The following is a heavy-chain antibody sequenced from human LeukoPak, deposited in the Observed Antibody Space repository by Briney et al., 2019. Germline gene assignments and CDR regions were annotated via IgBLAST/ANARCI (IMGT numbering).Heavy chain of an antibody. D-gene: IGHD5-18*01. J-gene: IGHJ4*02. CDR1: GYTLTELS. CDR2: FDPEDGET. CDR3: ATVLDGYSHGLN. Sequence: AXXKVSCKVSGYTLTELSMHWVRQAPGKGLEWMGGFDPEDGETIYAQKFQGRVTMTEDTSTDTAYMELSSLRSEDTAVYYCATVLDGYSHGLNWGQGTLVTVSS. V-gene: IGHV1-24*01.